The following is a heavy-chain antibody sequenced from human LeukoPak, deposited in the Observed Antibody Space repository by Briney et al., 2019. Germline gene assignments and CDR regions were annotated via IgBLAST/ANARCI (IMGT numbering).Heavy chain of an antibody. V-gene: IGHV3-23*01. CDR3: AKASGRGIFGVVIISFDY. J-gene: IGHJ4*02. Sequence: GGSLRLSCAASGFTFSNFLMTWVRQAPGKGPEWVSAISGSGGDTYYAPSVKGRFTISRDNSKNTLYLQMNSLRAEDTAVYYCAKASGRGIFGVVIISFDYWGQGTLVTVSS. D-gene: IGHD3-3*01. CDR1: GFTFSNFL. CDR2: ISGSGGDT.